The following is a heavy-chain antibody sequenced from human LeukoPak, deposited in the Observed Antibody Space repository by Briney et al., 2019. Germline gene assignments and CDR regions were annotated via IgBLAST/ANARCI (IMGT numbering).Heavy chain of an antibody. Sequence: ASVKVSCKASGYTFTSYYMHWVRQAPGQGLEWMGIINPSGGSTSYAQKFQGRVTMTRDTSTSTVYMELSSPRSEDTAVYYCARVSQRAYCSSTSCPIDYWGQGTLVTVSS. CDR1: GYTFTSYY. CDR3: ARVSQRAYCSSTSCPIDY. CDR2: INPSGGST. J-gene: IGHJ4*02. V-gene: IGHV1-46*01. D-gene: IGHD2-2*01.